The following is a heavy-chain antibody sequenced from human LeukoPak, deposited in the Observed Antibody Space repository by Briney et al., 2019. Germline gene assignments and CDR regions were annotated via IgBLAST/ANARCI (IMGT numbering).Heavy chain of an antibody. D-gene: IGHD4-11*01. CDR2: FDPEDGET. J-gene: IGHJ5*02. V-gene: IGHV1-24*01. CDR1: GYTFTELS. CDR3: ATVQYPDNWFDP. Sequence: ASVKVSCKVSGYTFTELSMHWVRQAPGKGLEWMGGFDPEDGETIYAQKFQGRVTMTEDTSTDTAYMELSSLRSEDTAVYYCATVQYPDNWFDPWGQGTLVTVSS.